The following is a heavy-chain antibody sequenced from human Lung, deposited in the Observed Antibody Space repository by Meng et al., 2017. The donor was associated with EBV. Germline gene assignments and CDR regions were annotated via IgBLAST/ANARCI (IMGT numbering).Heavy chain of an antibody. CDR3: ARAVDTGYFDY. D-gene: IGHD5-18*01. CDR2: IYYSGST. Sequence: VQLQQSGPGLVKPSQPPSLTCTVSGGSISSGGHYWSWIRQHPGKSLEWIGYIYYSGSTYYNPSLKSLVSISVDTSNNQFSLKLSSVTAADTAVYYCARAVDTGYFDYWGQGTLVTVSS. V-gene: IGHV4-31*01. J-gene: IGHJ4*02. CDR1: GGSISSGGHY.